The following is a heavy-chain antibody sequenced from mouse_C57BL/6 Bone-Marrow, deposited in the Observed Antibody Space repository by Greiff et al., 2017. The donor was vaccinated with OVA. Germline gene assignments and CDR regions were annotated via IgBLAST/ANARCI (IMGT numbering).Heavy chain of an antibody. CDR3: ARPTVVDAMDY. Sequence: DVMLVESGGDLVKPGGSLKLSCAASGFTFSSYGMSWVRQTPDKRLEWVATISSGGSYTYYPDSVKGRFTISRDNAKNTLYLQMSSLKSEDTAMYYCARPTVVDAMDYWGQGTSVTVSS. V-gene: IGHV5-6*02. J-gene: IGHJ4*01. D-gene: IGHD1-1*01. CDR1: GFTFSSYG. CDR2: ISSGGSYT.